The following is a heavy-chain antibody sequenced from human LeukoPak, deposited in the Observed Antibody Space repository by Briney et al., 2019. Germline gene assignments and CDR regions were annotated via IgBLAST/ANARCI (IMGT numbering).Heavy chain of an antibody. J-gene: IGHJ6*02. CDR2: ISGSGGST. CDR1: GFTFSSYA. D-gene: IGHD3-16*01. Sequence: GGCLRLSCAASGFTFSSYAMSWVRQAPGKGLEWVSAISGSGGSTYYADSVKGRFTISRDNAENSLYLQMNSLRAEDTAFYYCARAGGSRYYYAMDVWGQGTTVTVSS. CDR3: ARAGGSRYYYAMDV. V-gene: IGHV3-23*01.